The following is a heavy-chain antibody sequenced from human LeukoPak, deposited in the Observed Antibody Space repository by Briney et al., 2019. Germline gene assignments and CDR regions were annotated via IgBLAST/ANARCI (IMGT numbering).Heavy chain of an antibody. CDR3: ARDYARYCSTGRCNFFDY. D-gene: IGHD2-2*01. CDR2: FDPEDGET. Sequence: ASVKVSCKVSGYTLTELSMHWVRQAPGKGLEWMGGFDPEDGETIYAQKFQGRVTVTRDTSISTAYMELSRLSSDDTTVYYCARDYARYCSTGRCNFFDYWGQGTLVTVSS. V-gene: IGHV1-24*01. CDR1: GYTLTELS. J-gene: IGHJ4*02.